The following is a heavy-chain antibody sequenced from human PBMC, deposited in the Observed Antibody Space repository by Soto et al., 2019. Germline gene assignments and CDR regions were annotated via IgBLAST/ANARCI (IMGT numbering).Heavy chain of an antibody. CDR1: GYTFTGYY. D-gene: IGHD3-3*01. CDR3: ARGSPLKYYDFWSGYSNWFDP. J-gene: IGHJ5*02. Sequence: ASVKVSCKASGYTFTGYYMHWVRQAPGQGLEWMGWINPNSGGTNYAQKFRGWVTMTRDTSISTAYMELSRLRSDDTAVYYCARGSPLKYYDFWSGYSNWFDPWGQGTLVTVSS. V-gene: IGHV1-2*04. CDR2: INPNSGGT.